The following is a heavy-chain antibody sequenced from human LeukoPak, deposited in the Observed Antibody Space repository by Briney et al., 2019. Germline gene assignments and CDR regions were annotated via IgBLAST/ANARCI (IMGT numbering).Heavy chain of an antibody. CDR1: RFTFSSYA. V-gene: IGHV3-30*04. CDR2: ISYDGSNK. Sequence: GRSLRLSCAASRFTFSSYAMHWVRQAPGKGLEWVASISYDGSNKYYADSVKGRFTTSRDNSKNTLHLQMSSLRAEDTAVYYCAKDQADCSSASCYERGFDYWGQGTLVTVSS. CDR3: AKDQADCSSASCYERGFDY. J-gene: IGHJ4*02. D-gene: IGHD2-2*01.